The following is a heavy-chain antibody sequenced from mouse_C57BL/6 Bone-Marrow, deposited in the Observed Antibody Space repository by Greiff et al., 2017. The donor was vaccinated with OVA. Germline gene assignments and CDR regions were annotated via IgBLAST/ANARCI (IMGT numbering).Heavy chain of an antibody. CDR2: INPNNGGT. CDR3: ARVGGRGYVDWYFDD. V-gene: IGHV1-26*01. J-gene: IGHJ1*03. Sequence: VQLQQSGPELVKPGASVKISCKASGYTFTDYYMNWVKQSPGKSLEWIGDINPNNGGTSYNQKFKGKATLTVDKSSSTAYMELRSLTSEDSAVYYCARVGGRGYVDWYFDDWGTGTTVTVSS. CDR1: GYTFTDYY. D-gene: IGHD2-2*01.